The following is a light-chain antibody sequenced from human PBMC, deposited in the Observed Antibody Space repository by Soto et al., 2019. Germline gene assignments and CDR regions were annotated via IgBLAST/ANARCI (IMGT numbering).Light chain of an antibody. CDR2: AAS. J-gene: IGKJ1*01. V-gene: IGKV1-39*01. CDR1: QSIGKY. Sequence: DIQLTQSPSSLSASVRDRVTITCRASQSIGKYLNWYQRKPGKGPKLLIYAASSVQSGVPSRFSCSGSGTDFTLTISSLQPDDFATYDCQQGYSAPWTFGKGTKVEIK. CDR3: QQGYSAPWT.